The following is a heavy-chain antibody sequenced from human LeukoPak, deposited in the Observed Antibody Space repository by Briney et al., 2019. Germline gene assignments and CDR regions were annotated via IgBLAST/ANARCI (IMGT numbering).Heavy chain of an antibody. V-gene: IGHV3-30*03. Sequence: GGSLRLSCAASGSTFSSYGMHWVRQAPGKGLEWVAVISYDGSNKYYADSVKGRFTISRDNSKNTLYLQMNSLTAEDTAVYYCARVPGYSGYFYGMDVWGQGTTVTVSS. CDR3: ARVPGYSGYFYGMDV. CDR1: GSTFSSYG. CDR2: ISYDGSNK. J-gene: IGHJ6*02. D-gene: IGHD5-12*01.